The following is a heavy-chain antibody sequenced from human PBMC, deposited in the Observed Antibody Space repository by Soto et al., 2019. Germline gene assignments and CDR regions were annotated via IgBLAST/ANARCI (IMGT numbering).Heavy chain of an antibody. J-gene: IGHJ3*02. Sequence: ASVKVSCKASGYTFTSYAMHWVRQAPGQRLEWMGWINAGNGNTKYSQKFQGRVTITRDTSASTAYMELSSLRSEDTAVYYCARAPIVVVVAARYAFDIWGQGTMVTVSS. D-gene: IGHD2-15*01. CDR1: GYTFTSYA. CDR2: INAGNGNT. V-gene: IGHV1-3*01. CDR3: ARAPIVVVVAARYAFDI.